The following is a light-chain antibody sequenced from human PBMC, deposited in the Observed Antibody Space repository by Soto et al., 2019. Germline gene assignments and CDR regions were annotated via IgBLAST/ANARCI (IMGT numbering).Light chain of an antibody. Sequence: DTQMTQSPSAVSASVGDRVNITCRARQGVSSWLAWYQQKPGKPPKLLIYAASSLESGVPSRFSGSGSGTDFTLTINSLQPEDFATYYCQQTNSFPRTFGQGTKVEI. CDR3: QQTNSFPRT. CDR1: QGVSSW. J-gene: IGKJ1*01. V-gene: IGKV1-12*01. CDR2: AAS.